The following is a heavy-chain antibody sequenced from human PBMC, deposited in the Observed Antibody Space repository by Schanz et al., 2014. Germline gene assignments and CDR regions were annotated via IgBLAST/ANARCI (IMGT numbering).Heavy chain of an antibody. D-gene: IGHD3-10*01. CDR1: GFSVGNKY. CDR3: AKYRGYYRVSGSYRELEY. CDR2: IRSSSTPI. J-gene: IGHJ4*02. Sequence: EVQLVESGGGLVQPGGSLRLSCAASGFSVGNKYMNWVRQAPGKGLEWVSYIRSSSTPIYYADSVKGRFTISRDNAKNSLYLQMNSLRPEDTAVYYCAKYRGYYRVSGSYRELEYWGQGTLVTVSS. V-gene: IGHV3-48*01.